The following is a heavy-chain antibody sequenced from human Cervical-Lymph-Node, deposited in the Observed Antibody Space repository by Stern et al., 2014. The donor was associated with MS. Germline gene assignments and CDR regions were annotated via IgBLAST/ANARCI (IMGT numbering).Heavy chain of an antibody. J-gene: IGHJ4*02. V-gene: IGHV2-26*01. CDR3: ARILRITIFRVPFYYFDY. CDR1: GFSLSNPRMG. D-gene: IGHD3-3*01. CDR2: IFLTDEK. Sequence: QVTLRESGPVLVKPTETLTLTCTVSGFSLSNPRMGVTWIRQPPGKALEWLAHIFLTDEKYYNSALKSRLTISKDTSKSQVVLNMTNVDPADTGTYYCARILRITIFRVPFYYFDYWGQGTLVTVSS.